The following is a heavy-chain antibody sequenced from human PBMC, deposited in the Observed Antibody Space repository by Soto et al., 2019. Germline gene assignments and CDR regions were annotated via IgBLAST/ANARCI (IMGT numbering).Heavy chain of an antibody. CDR3: ASPYRLRRHVGYFQH. J-gene: IGHJ1*01. D-gene: IGHD4-17*01. Sequence: SETLSLTCTVSGGSISSSSYYWGWIRQPPGKGLEWIGSIYYSGSTYYNPSLKSRVTISVDTSKNQFSLKLSSVTAADTAVYYCASPYRLRRHVGYFQHWGQGTLVTVSS. CDR2: IYYSGST. CDR1: GGSISSSSYY. V-gene: IGHV4-39*01.